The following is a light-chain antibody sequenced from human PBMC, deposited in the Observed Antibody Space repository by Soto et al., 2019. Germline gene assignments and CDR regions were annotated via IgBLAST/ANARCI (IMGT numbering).Light chain of an antibody. J-gene: IGKJ2*01. CDR3: QQYQNWPYT. CDR1: QSVSSN. Sequence: EVVMTQSTATLSVSPGERATLSCWTSQSVSSNLAWYQQKPGQAPRLLLYSASTRATGIPARFSGSGSGTEFTLTISSLQSEDFAVYYCQQYQNWPYTFGQGTKLEIE. V-gene: IGKV3-15*01. CDR2: SAS.